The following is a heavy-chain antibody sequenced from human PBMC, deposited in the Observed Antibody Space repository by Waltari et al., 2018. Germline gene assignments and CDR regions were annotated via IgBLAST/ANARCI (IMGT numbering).Heavy chain of an antibody. V-gene: IGHV3-21*01. D-gene: IGHD3-3*01. Sequence: EVQLVESGGGLVKPGGSLRLSCAASGFTFSSYSMNWVRQAPGKGLEWVSSISSSSSYIYYADSVKGRFTISRDNAKNSLYLQMNSLRAEDTAVYYCARGGFLEWLGDYWGQGTLVTVSS. CDR3: ARGGFLEWLGDY. J-gene: IGHJ4*02. CDR1: GFTFSSYS. CDR2: ISSSSSYI.